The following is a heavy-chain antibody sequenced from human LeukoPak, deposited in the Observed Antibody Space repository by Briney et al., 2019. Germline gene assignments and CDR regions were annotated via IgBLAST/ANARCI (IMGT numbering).Heavy chain of an antibody. Sequence: SGGSLRLSCAASGFTYSSYGMHWVRQAPGKGLEWVAVIWYDGSDKYYADSVKGRFTISRDNSKNTLYLQMNSLRAEDTAVYYCARDGCSGGNCYGIDYWGQGTLVTVSS. CDR1: GFTYSSYG. CDR3: ARDGCSGGNCYGIDY. D-gene: IGHD2-15*01. J-gene: IGHJ4*02. CDR2: IWYDGSDK. V-gene: IGHV3-33*01.